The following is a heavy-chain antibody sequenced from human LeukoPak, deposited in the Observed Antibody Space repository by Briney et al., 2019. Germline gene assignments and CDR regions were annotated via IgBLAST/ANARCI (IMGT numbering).Heavy chain of an antibody. CDR1: GGSISSYY. CDR2: IYYSGST. J-gene: IGHJ4*02. Sequence: SETLSLTCTVSGGSISSYYWSWIRPPPGKGPEWIGDIYYSGSTNYNPSLKSRVTISVDTSKNQFSLKLSSVTAADTAVYYCARRRDFIDYWGQGTLVTVSS. CDR3: ARRRDFIDY. D-gene: IGHD5-24*01. V-gene: IGHV4-59*08.